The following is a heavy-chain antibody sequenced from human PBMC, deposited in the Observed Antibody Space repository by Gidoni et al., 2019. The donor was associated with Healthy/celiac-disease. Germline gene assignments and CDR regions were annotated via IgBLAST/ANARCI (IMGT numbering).Heavy chain of an antibody. CDR1: GGSFSCYY. D-gene: IGHD1-26*01. Sequence: QVQLHPWGAGLLKPSETLSLTCAVYGGSFSCYYWSWIRQPPGKGLEWIGEINHSGSTNYNPSLKSRVTISVDTSKNQFSLKLSSVTAADTAVYYCARGVGATRTAFRPFDYWGQGTLVTVSS. V-gene: IGHV4-34*01. CDR2: INHSGST. CDR3: ARGVGATRTAFRPFDY. J-gene: IGHJ4*02.